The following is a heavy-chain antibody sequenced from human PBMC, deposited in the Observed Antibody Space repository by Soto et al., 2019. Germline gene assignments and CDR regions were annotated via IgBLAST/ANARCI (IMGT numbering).Heavy chain of an antibody. J-gene: IGHJ4*02. CDR2: INPGGDTT. Sequence: QVQLVQSGAEVKKPGASVKVSCKASGYTFTNDYMHWVRQAPGQGLEWVGTINPGGDTTRYPQKHQGRVTVTRDTYTTTFYMELSSLISDDTAMYYCVRSDRSCLGSSEDYWGQGTLVTVSS. V-gene: IGHV1-46*01. CDR3: VRSDRSCLGSSEDY. D-gene: IGHD3-22*01. CDR1: GYTFTNDY.